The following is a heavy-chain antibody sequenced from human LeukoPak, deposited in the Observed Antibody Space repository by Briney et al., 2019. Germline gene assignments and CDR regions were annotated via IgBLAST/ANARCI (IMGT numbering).Heavy chain of an antibody. J-gene: IGHJ3*02. D-gene: IGHD2-15*01. V-gene: IGHV3-66*02. CDR2: IYSGGNT. CDR3: ARFMVVAASHAFDI. CDR1: GFTVSSNY. Sequence: GGSLRLSCAASGFTVSSNYMSWVRQAPGKGLEWVSVIYSGGNTYYADSVKGRFTISRDNSKNTLYLQMNSLRAEDTAVYYCARFMVVAASHAFDIWGQGTMVTVSS.